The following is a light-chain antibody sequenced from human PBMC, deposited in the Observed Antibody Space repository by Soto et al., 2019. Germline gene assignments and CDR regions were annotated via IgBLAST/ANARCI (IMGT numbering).Light chain of an antibody. Sequence: DVQMTQSPSSLSASVGDRVTITCRASQNIADLLNWYHQKSGKAPKLLIYAAYRLQTGVPSRFIGRASGSDFTLTISSLQPEDFTTYYSQQTYRNPQTFGQGTKVQIK. J-gene: IGKJ1*01. CDR2: AAY. V-gene: IGKV1-39*01. CDR1: QNIADL. CDR3: QQTYRNPQT.